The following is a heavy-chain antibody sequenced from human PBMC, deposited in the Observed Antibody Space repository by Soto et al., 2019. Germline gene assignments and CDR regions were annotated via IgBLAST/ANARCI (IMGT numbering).Heavy chain of an antibody. CDR1: GFTFSSYA. J-gene: IGHJ6*03. CDR3: ARGSEGITIFGVVVYYYYMDV. Sequence: PGGSLRLSCAASGFTFSSYAMHWVRQAPGKGLEYVSAISSNGGSTYYANSVKGRFTISRDNSKNTLYLQMGSLRAEDMAVYYCARGSEGITIFGVVVYYYYMDVWGKGTTVTVSS. CDR2: ISSNGGST. V-gene: IGHV3-64*01. D-gene: IGHD3-3*01.